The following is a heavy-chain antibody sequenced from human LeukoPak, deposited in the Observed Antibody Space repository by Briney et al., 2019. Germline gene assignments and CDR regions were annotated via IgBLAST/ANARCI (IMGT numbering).Heavy chain of an antibody. CDR3: ARVCREYYFDY. V-gene: IGHV4-59*01. CDR1: GGSISSYY. J-gene: IGHJ4*02. CDR2: IYYSGST. Sequence: PSETLSLTCTVSGGSISSYYWSWIRQPPGKGLEWIGYIYYSGSTNYNPSLKSRVTISVDTSKNQFSLKLSSVTAADTAVYYYARVCREYYFDYWGQGTLVTVSS. D-gene: IGHD3-10*01.